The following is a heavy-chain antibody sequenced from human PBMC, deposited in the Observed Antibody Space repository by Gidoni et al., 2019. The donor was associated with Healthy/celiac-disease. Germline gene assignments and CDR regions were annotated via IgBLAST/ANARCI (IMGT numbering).Heavy chain of an antibody. CDR3: ARPGGSSGYYYPY. V-gene: IGHV3-7*01. D-gene: IGHD3-22*01. Sequence: EVQLVESGGGLFQPGVSLRRSCAASGFTFSSYWMSWVRQAPGKGLEWVANIKQDGSEKYYVDSVKGRFTISRDNAKNSLYLQMNSLRAEDTAVYYCARPGGSSGYYYPYWGQGTLVTVSS. CDR2: IKQDGSEK. J-gene: IGHJ4*02. CDR1: GFTFSSYW.